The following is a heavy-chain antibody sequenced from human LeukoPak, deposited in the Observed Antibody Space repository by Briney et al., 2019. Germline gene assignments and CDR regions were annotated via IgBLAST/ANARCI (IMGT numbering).Heavy chain of an antibody. CDR1: GFTFSTYG. J-gene: IGHJ4*02. Sequence: GGSLRLSCAASGFTFSTYGMHWVRQAPGKGLEWVSAISGSGGSTYYADSVKGRFTISRDNSKNTLYLQMNSLRAEDTAVYYCAKVAAAGDGPYYFDYWGQGTLVTVSS. CDR3: AKVAAAGDGPYYFDY. D-gene: IGHD6-13*01. CDR2: ISGSGGST. V-gene: IGHV3-23*01.